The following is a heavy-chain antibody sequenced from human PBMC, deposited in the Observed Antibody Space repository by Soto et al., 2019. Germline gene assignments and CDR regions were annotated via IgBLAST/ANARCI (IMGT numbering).Heavy chain of an antibody. CDR2: INHSGST. D-gene: IGHD7-27*01. V-gene: IGHV4-34*01. J-gene: IGHJ4*02. CDR1: GGSFSGYY. CDR3: ARGWGRIFDY. Sequence: QVQLQQWGAGLLKPSETLSLTCAVYGGSFSGYYWSWIRQPPGKGLEWIGEINHSGSTNHNPSLKSRVTISVDTSKHQFSLKLSSVTAADTAVYYCARGWGRIFDYWGQGTLVTVSS.